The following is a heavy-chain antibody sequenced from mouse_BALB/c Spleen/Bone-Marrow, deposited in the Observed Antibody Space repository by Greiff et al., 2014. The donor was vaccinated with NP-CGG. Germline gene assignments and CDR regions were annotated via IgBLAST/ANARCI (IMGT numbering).Heavy chain of an antibody. CDR2: ISNGGTYT. D-gene: IGHD1-1*02. J-gene: IGHJ4*01. CDR1: GFTFSDFY. Sequence: EVNLVDSGGGLVKPGGSLKLSCAASGFTFSDFYMFWFRQTPEKRLEWVATISNGGTYTYYPDSVKGRFTISRDSAKNNLYLQMSSLKSEDTAMYYCARSGERYGAMDYWGQGTSVTVTS. CDR3: ARSGERYGAMDY. V-gene: IGHV5-4*02.